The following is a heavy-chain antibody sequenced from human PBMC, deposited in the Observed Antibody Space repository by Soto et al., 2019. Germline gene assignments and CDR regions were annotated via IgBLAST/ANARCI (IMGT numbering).Heavy chain of an antibody. D-gene: IGHD5-12*01. CDR2: IYYSGST. Sequence: PSENLSLTCTVSSASLGSSSYYWGLLRQPTEKGLEWFGSIYYSGSTYYNPSLKSRVTISVDTSKNQYSLKLSSVTAADTAVYYCARREWGYSGYGDYFDYWGQGTMVTVSS. J-gene: IGHJ4*02. CDR3: ARREWGYSGYGDYFDY. CDR1: SASLGSSSYY. V-gene: IGHV4-39*01.